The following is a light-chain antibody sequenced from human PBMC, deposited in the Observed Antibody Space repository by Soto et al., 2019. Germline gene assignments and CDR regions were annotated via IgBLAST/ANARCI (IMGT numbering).Light chain of an antibody. V-gene: IGKV3-15*01. CDR2: GAS. CDR1: QSVSSN. J-gene: IGKJ2*01. Sequence: EIVMTLSPATLSVSPGERATLSCRASQSVSSNLAWYQQKPGQAPRLLIDGASTRATGIPARFSGSGSGTEITLTISSLQSEDFAVYFCQQYNNWPYTFGQGTKLEIK. CDR3: QQYNNWPYT.